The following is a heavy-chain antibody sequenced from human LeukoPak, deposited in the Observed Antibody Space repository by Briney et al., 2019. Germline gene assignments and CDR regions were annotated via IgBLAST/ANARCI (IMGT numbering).Heavy chain of an antibody. CDR2: ISYSGST. Sequence: ASETLSLTCTVSGGSISTYSWNWIRKPPGKGLEWMGYISYSGSTDYNPSLKSRVTISVDTSKNQFSLKLSSLIAADTAVYYCARGLYDTSGYYLSYFDYWGQGTLVTVSS. CDR3: ARGLYDTSGYYLSYFDY. CDR1: GGSISTYS. J-gene: IGHJ4*02. V-gene: IGHV4-59*01. D-gene: IGHD3-22*01.